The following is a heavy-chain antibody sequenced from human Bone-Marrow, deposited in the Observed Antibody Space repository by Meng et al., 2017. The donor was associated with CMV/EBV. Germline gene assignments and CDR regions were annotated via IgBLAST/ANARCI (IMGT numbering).Heavy chain of an antibody. V-gene: IGHV4-61*01. J-gene: IGHJ6*02. CDR1: GGSVSSGSYY. D-gene: IGHD3-3*01. CDR3: ARDPPHSRFLEWLSGPGDYGMDV. Sequence: SETLSLTCTVSGGSVSSGSYYWSWIRQPPGKGLEWIGYIYYSGSTNYNPSLKSRVTISVDTSKNQFSLKLSSVTAADTAVYYCARDPPHSRFLEWLSGPGDYGMDVWGQGTTVTVSS. CDR2: IYYSGST.